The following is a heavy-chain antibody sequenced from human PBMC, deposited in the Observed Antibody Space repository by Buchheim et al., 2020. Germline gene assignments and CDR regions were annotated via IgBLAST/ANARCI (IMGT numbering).Heavy chain of an antibody. Sequence: QVQLVQSGAEVKKPGASVKVSCKASGYTFTNYAIHWVRQAPGQRLEWMGWINAGNGDTKDSQKFHDRVAITRDTSTSTAYMELSSMSSEDAALYYCARGYCSNTSCQYYFDNWGQGT. D-gene: IGHD2-2*01. V-gene: IGHV1-3*01. J-gene: IGHJ4*02. CDR3: ARGYCSNTSCQYYFDN. CDR1: GYTFTNYA. CDR2: INAGNGDT.